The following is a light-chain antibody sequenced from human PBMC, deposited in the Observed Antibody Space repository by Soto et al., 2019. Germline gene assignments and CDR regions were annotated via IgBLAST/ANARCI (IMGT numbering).Light chain of an antibody. Sequence: QSVLTQPPSASASLGASVTLTCSLSSGYSNYNVDWYQQRPGKGPQFVMRVGTGGIVGFKGDGIPDRFSVLGSGLNRYLTIKNIQEEDESDYHCGADHGSGSNFVVFGGGTQLTVL. CDR2: VGTGGIVG. CDR3: GADHGSGSNFVV. CDR1: SGYSNYN. V-gene: IGLV9-49*03. J-gene: IGLJ2*01.